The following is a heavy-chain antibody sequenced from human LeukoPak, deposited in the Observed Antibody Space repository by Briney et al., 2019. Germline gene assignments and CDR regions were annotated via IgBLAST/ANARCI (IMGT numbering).Heavy chain of an antibody. J-gene: IGHJ3*02. CDR3: ARDQVGYSNYGPDAFDI. Sequence: PVASVKVSCKASGYTFTSYYMHWVRQAPGQGLEWMGIINPSGGSTSYAQKFQGRVTMTRDMSTSTVYMELSSLRSEDTAVYYCARDQVGYSNYGPDAFDIWGQGTMVTVSS. V-gene: IGHV1-46*01. CDR2: INPSGGST. CDR1: GYTFTSYY. D-gene: IGHD4-11*01.